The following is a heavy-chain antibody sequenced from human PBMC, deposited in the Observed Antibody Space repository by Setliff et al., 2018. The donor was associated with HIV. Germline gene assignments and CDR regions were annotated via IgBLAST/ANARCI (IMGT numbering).Heavy chain of an antibody. V-gene: IGHV1-18*01. J-gene: IGHJ4*02. CDR2: INTHSGYT. CDR1: GYTFNNYG. D-gene: IGHD5-12*01. Sequence: APVKASCKASGYTFNNYGISWVRQAPGQGLEWMGWINTHSGYTNYARNVQGRITVTMDTYTRTAYMELRSLKSDDTAVYYCARGKTWLRFLDYWGQGTLVTVSS. CDR3: ARGKTWLRFLDY.